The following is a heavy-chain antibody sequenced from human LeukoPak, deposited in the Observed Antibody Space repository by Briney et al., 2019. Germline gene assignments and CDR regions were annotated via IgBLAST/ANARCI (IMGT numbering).Heavy chain of an antibody. CDR3: AREQYEMDV. CDR2: ISSSGTTK. Sequence: PGGSLRLSCAASGFTFSSYEMNWVRQAPGKGLEWTSYISSSGTTKNYADSVKGRFTISRDNAKNSLYLQMNSLRAEDTAVYYCAREQYEMDVWGKGTTVTVSS. V-gene: IGHV3-48*03. D-gene: IGHD2-2*01. CDR1: GFTFSSYE. J-gene: IGHJ6*04.